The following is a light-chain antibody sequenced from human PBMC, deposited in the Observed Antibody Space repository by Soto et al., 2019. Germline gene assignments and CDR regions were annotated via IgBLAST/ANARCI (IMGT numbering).Light chain of an antibody. CDR3: SSYTSSSTLDTYV. V-gene: IGLV2-14*01. CDR2: EVS. J-gene: IGLJ1*01. Sequence: QSVLTQPASVSGSPGQSITISCTGTSSDVGGYNYVSWYQQHPGKAPKLMIYEVSNRPSGVSNRFSGSKSGNTSSLTISGLQAEDEADYCCSSYTSSSTLDTYVFGTGTKVTVL. CDR1: SSDVGGYNY.